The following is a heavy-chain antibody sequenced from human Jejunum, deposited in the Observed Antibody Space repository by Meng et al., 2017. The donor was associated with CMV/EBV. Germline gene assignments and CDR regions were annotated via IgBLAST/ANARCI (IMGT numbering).Heavy chain of an antibody. CDR1: GFTFRSYN. CDR2: ISSTGNSI. D-gene: IGHD2-15*01. Sequence: SCAASGFTFRSYNMNWVRQAPGEGLGWVSSISSTGNSIYYADSLKGRFTISRDNAKNSLYLQMNSLRAEDTAVYYCMRGWSAPDYWGQGTLVTVSS. V-gene: IGHV3-21*01. CDR3: MRGWSAPDY. J-gene: IGHJ4*02.